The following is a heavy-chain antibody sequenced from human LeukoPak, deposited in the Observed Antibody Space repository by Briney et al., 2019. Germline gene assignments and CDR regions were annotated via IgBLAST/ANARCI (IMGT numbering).Heavy chain of an antibody. V-gene: IGHV3-66*01. CDR2: IYSGGST. Sequence: GGSLRLSCAASGFTVSSNYMSWVRQAPGKGLEWVSVIYSGGSTYYADSVKGRFTISRDNSKNTLYLQMNSLRAEDTAVYYCARDPGSITMVRGVPYCGMDVWGQGTTVTVSS. J-gene: IGHJ6*02. D-gene: IGHD3-10*01. CDR1: GFTVSSNY. CDR3: ARDPGSITMVRGVPYCGMDV.